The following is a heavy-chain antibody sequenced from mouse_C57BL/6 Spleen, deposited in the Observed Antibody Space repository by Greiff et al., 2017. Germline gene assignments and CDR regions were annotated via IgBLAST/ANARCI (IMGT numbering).Heavy chain of an antibody. CDR1: GFTFSSYA. CDR3: TRVGGYYLLDY. D-gene: IGHD2-3*01. V-gene: IGHV5-9-1*02. CDR2: ISSGGDYI. Sequence: EVMLVESGEGLVKPGGSLKLSCAASGFTFSSYAMSWVRQTPEKSLEWVAYISSGGDYIYYADTVKGRFTISRDNARNTLYLQMSSLKSEDTAMYYCTRVGGYYLLDYWGQGTTLTVSS. J-gene: IGHJ2*01.